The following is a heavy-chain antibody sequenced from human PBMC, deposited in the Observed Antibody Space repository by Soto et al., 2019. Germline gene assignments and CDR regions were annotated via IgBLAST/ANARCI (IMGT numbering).Heavy chain of an antibody. CDR1: GGTFSSYT. Sequence: QVQLVQSGAEVKKPGSSVKVSCRASGGTFSSYTISWVRQAPGQGLEWMGRIIPILGIANYAQKFQGRVTITAAKSTSTAYMELSSLRSEDTAVYYCARERGEMATLYYGGQGTLVTVSS. J-gene: IGHJ4*02. D-gene: IGHD3-10*01. CDR2: IIPILGIA. V-gene: IGHV1-69*08. CDR3: ARERGEMATLYY.